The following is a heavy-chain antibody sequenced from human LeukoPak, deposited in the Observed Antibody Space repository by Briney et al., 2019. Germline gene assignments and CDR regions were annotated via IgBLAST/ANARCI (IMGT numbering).Heavy chain of an antibody. CDR1: GGSIRGYY. J-gene: IGHJ4*02. CDR2: IYYSGST. CDR3: ARLRGRQAVAGTLFDY. Sequence: SETLSLTCTVSGGSIRGYYWSWIRQHPGKGLEWIGDIYYSGSTNYNPSLKSRVTISVDTSKNQFSLKLSSVTAADTAVYYCARLRGRQAVAGTLFDYWGQGTLVTVSS. D-gene: IGHD6-19*01. V-gene: IGHV4-59*08.